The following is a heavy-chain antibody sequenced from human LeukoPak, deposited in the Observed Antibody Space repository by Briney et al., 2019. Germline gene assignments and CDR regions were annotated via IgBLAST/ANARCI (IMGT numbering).Heavy chain of an antibody. CDR2: TQPDGGAQ. V-gene: IGHV3-7*01. J-gene: IGHJ4*02. D-gene: IGHD3-3*01. CDR1: GFTVSSNY. Sequence: GGSLRLSCAASGFTVSSNYMSWVRQAPGKGLEWVASTQPDGGAQYYLDSVRGRFTISRDNAKNSLYLQMNSLRAADTAVYYCLRHHDLWGQGTLVTVSS. CDR3: LRHHDL.